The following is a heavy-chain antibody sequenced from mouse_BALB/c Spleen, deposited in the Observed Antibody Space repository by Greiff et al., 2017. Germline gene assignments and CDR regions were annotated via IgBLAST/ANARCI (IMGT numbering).Heavy chain of an antibody. CDR3: ESSLDYGSSYGFAY. Sequence: QVQLQQPGAELVKPGASVKLSCKASGYTFTSYWMHWVKQRPGQGLEWIGEINPSNGRTNYNEKFKSKATLTVDTSSSTAYMQLSSLTSEDSAVYYCESSLDYGSSYGFAYWGQGTRVTVSA. D-gene: IGHD1-1*01. CDR2: INPSNGRT. V-gene: IGHV1S81*02. CDR1: GYTFTSYW. J-gene: IGHJ3*01.